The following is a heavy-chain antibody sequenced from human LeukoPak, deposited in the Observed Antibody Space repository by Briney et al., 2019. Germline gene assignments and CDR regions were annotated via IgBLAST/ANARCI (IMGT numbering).Heavy chain of an antibody. CDR3: AKAMVRGNYYYYGMDV. CDR2: IGRRGSSI. D-gene: IGHD3-10*01. J-gene: IGHJ6*02. V-gene: IGHV3-48*03. CDR1: GFTFSSYE. Sequence: PRGSLRLSCAASGFTFSSYEMNWVRQAPGKGGEWVSYIGRRGSSIYYADSLKGRFTISRDNPKNSLYLKMNSLRAEDTAVYYCAKAMVRGNYYYYGMDVWGQGTTVTVSS.